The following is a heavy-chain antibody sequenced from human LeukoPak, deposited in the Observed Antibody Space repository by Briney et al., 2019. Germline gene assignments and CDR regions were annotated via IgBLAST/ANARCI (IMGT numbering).Heavy chain of an antibody. CDR3: ARVSRGITMVRSYFDY. CDR1: GFTVSSNY. V-gene: IGHV3-66*01. D-gene: IGHD3-10*01. CDR2: IYSGGST. J-gene: IGHJ4*02. Sequence: GGSLRLSCAASGFTVSSNYMSWVRQSPGKGLEWVSVIYSGGSTYYADSVKGRFTISRDNSKNTLYLQMNSLRVEDTAVYYCARVSRGITMVRSYFDYWGQGTLVTDSS.